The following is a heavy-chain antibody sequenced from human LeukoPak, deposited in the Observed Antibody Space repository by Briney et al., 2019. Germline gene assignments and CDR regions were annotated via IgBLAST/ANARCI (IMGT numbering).Heavy chain of an antibody. D-gene: IGHD3-22*01. V-gene: IGHV4-59*01. CDR2: IYYSGST. CDR1: GGSISSYY. CDR3: ARDRRAGSKWGYYDSSGYPPSYFDY. Sequence: SETLSLTCTVSGGSISSYYWSWIRQPPGKGLEWIGYIYYSGSTNYNPSLKSRVTISVDTSKNQFSLKLSSVTAADTAVYYCARDRRAGSKWGYYDSSGYPPSYFDYWGQGALVTVSS. J-gene: IGHJ4*02.